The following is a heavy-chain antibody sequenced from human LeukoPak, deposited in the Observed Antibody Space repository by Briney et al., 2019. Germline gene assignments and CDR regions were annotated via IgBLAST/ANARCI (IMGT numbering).Heavy chain of an antibody. CDR2: IRYDGSNK. CDR1: GFTFSSYG. J-gene: IGHJ4*02. Sequence: GGSLRLSCAASGFTFSSYGMHWVRQAPGKGLEWVAFIRYDGSNKYYADSVKGRFTISRDNSKNTLYLQMNSLRAEDTAVYYCAKDSRTWYYYGSGSYRDYWGQGTLVTVSS. CDR3: AKDSRTWYYYGSGSYRDY. V-gene: IGHV3-30*02. D-gene: IGHD3-10*01.